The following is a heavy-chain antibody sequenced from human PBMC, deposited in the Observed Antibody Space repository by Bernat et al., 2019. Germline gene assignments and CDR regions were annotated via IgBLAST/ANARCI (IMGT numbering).Heavy chain of an antibody. Sequence: EVQLVESGGGLVQPGGSLKLSCAASGFTFSGSAMHWVRQASGKGLEWVGRIRSKANSYATAYAASVQGRFTISRDDSKNTAYLQMNSLKTEDTAVYYCTRHEATRDYWGQGTLVTVSS. V-gene: IGHV3-73*02. J-gene: IGHJ4*02. CDR2: IRSKANSYAT. CDR1: GFTFSGSA. CDR3: TRHEATRDY.